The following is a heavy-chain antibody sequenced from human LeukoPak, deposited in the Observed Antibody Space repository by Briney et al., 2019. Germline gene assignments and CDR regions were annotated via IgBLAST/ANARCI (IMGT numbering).Heavy chain of an antibody. J-gene: IGHJ4*02. D-gene: IGHD3-9*01. V-gene: IGHV4-59*08. CDR3: ARSREYYDILTGYYREDYFDY. CDR1: GGSISSYY. Sequence: PSETLSLTCTVSGGSISSYYWSWIRQPPGKGLEWIGYIYYSGSTNYNPSLKSRVTISVDTSKNQFSLKLSSVTAADTAVYYCARSREYYDILTGYYREDYFDYWGQGTLVTVSS. CDR2: IYYSGST.